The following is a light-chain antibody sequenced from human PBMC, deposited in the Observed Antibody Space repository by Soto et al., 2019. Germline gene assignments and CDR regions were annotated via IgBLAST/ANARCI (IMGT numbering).Light chain of an antibody. CDR3: QQYNSYSWT. CDR1: QRISSW. Sequence: DIQMTQSPSTLSASVGDRVTITCRASQRISSWFAWYQHKPGKAPKLLIYDASSLESGVPSRFSGSGSGTDFTLTISSLQPDDFATYYCQQYNSYSWTFGQGTKVDIK. CDR2: DAS. V-gene: IGKV1-5*01. J-gene: IGKJ1*01.